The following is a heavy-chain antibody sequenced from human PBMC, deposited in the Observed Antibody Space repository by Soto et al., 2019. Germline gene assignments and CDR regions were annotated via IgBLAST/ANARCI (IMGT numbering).Heavy chain of an antibody. CDR1: GFTFSNFG. J-gene: IGHJ4*02. D-gene: IGHD2-15*01. V-gene: IGHV3-30*18. Sequence: QVQLVASGGGVVQPGRSLRLSCAASGFTFSNFGMHWVRQAPGKGLEWVAVISSDGSDKYYSDSVTGRFTISRDNSKNTLFLQMNSLRVEDTAVYYCAKGSEVARQELDYWGQGTLVTVSS. CDR2: ISSDGSDK. CDR3: AKGSEVARQELDY.